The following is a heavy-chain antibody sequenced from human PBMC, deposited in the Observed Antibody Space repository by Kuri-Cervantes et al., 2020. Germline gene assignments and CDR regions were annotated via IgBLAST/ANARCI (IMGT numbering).Heavy chain of an antibody. CDR3: ARQGGLWFGESGMDV. J-gene: IGHJ6*02. V-gene: IGHV3-13*01. CDR1: GFTFSSYD. Sequence: GGSLRLSCAASGFTFSSYDMHWVRQATGKGLEWVSAIGTAGDTYYPGSVKGRFTISRENAKNSLYLQMNSLRAGDTAVYYCARQGGLWFGESGMDVWGQGTTVTVSS. CDR2: IGTAGDT. D-gene: IGHD3-10*01.